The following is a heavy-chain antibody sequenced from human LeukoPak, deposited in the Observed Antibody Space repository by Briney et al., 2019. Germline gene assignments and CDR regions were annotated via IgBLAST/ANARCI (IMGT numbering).Heavy chain of an antibody. D-gene: IGHD2-21*02. J-gene: IGHJ2*01. V-gene: IGHV5-51*01. Sequence: GESLKIACKTSGYYFPCYWLGWVRQMPGKGLEWMGIIYPGDSDTRCSPSFQGQVTISADKSITTTYLQWSSLQASDTAMYYCARLPRGTDYYWYFGLWGRGTLVTVSS. CDR3: ARLPRGTDYYWYFGL. CDR2: IYPGDSDT. CDR1: GYYFPCYW.